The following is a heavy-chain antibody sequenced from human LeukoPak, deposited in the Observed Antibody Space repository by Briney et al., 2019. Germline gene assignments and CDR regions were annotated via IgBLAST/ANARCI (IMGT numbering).Heavy chain of an antibody. CDR3: ATFRPRYYVGDSYNINPFDI. CDR1: GFTFSTYD. CDR2: SSGSSGAI. V-gene: IGHV3-23*01. Sequence: GGSLRLSCAASGFTFSTYDMNWVRQAPGKGLEWVSCSSGSSGAISYADSVKGRFTISRDNSKNTLYLQMNSLRAEDTAVYYCATFRPRYYVGDSYNINPFDIWGQGTMVTVSS. D-gene: IGHD3-10*02. J-gene: IGHJ3*02.